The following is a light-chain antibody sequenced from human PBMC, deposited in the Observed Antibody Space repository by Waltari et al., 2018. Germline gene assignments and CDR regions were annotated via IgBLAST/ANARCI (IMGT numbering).Light chain of an antibody. CDR3: CSFASRIGV. V-gene: IGLV2-23*02. J-gene: IGLJ2*01. CDR1: SSDGGGSNF. Sequence: QSALTQPASVTGSPGPSITISCPGTSSDGGGSNFVSWYQQHPGKAPKRIISEVTKRPSGVSNRFSGSKSGNTASLTISGLQADDEADYYCCSFASRIGVFGGGTKVTVL. CDR2: EVT.